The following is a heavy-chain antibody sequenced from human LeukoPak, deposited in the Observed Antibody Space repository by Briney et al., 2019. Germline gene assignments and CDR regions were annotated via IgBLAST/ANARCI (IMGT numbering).Heavy chain of an antibody. CDR1: GGSFSGYY. CDR2: INHSEST. Sequence: ASETLSLTCAVYGGSFSGYYWSWIRQPPGKGLEWIGEINHSESTNYNPSLKSRVTISVDTSKNQFSLKLSSVTAADTAVYYCARDHSYYFGSQTSTLDVWGQGTAVTVSS. J-gene: IGHJ6*02. CDR3: ARDHSYYFGSQTSTLDV. V-gene: IGHV4-34*01. D-gene: IGHD3-10*01.